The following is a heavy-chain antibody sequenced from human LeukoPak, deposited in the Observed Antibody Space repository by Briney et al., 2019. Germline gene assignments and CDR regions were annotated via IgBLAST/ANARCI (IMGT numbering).Heavy chain of an antibody. CDR3: ARGMTTVTTGAALIFGY. J-gene: IGHJ4*02. CDR1: GYTFTSYY. D-gene: IGHD4-17*01. Sequence: GASVKVSCKASGYTFTSYYMHWVRQAPGQGLEWMGIINLSGGSTSYAQKFQGRVTMTRDTSTSTVYMELSSLRSEDTAVYYCARGMTTVTTGAALIFGYWGQGTLVTVSS. V-gene: IGHV1-46*01. CDR2: INLSGGST.